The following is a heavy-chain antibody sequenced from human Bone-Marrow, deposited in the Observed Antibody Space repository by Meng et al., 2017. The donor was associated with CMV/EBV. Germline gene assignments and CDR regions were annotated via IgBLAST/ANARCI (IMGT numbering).Heavy chain of an antibody. J-gene: IGHJ6*02. CDR3: ARENSGYDWGPDYWYYYGMDV. CDR2: ISAYNGNT. D-gene: IGHD5-12*01. CDR1: GYTFTSYD. Sequence: ASVKVSCKASGYTFTSYDINWVRQAPGQGLEWMGWISAYNGNTNYAQKLQGRVTMTTDTSTSTAYMELSSLRSEDTAVYYCARENSGYDWGPDYWYYYGMDVWGQGTTVTVSS. V-gene: IGHV1-18*01.